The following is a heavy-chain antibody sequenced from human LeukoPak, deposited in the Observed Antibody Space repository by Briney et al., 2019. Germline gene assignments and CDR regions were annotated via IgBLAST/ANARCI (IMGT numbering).Heavy chain of an antibody. CDR2: FYPGESDT. J-gene: IGHJ6*03. CDR1: GYSFTSYW. Sequence: ESLKISCKGSGYSFTSYWIDLVRQMPGKGLEWMGVFYPGESDTRYSPSFQGQVTISADTSISPAYLQWSSLKASDTAMYYCARHTHYFSMDVWGKGTTVTVSS. V-gene: IGHV5-51*01. CDR3: ARHTHYFSMDV.